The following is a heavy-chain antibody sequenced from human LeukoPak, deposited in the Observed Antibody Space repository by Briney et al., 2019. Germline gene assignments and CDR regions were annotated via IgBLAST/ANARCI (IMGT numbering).Heavy chain of an antibody. CDR1: GFTFSSYG. V-gene: IGHV3-30*18. D-gene: IGHD5-18*01. CDR3: AKDLAVDTAMALDY. J-gene: IGHJ4*02. CDR2: ISYDGSNK. Sequence: PGGSLRLSCAASGFTFSSYGMHWVRQAPGKGLEWVAVISYDGSNKYYADSVKGRFTNSRDNSKNTLYLQMNSLRAEDTAVYYCAKDLAVDTAMALDYWGQGTLVTVSS.